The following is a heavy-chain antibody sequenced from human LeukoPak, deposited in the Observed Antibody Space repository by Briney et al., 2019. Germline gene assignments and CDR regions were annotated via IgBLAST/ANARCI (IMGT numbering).Heavy chain of an antibody. CDR2: ISGSGGST. V-gene: IGHV3-23*01. CDR1: GFTQSSYA. CDR3: AKFLPTHIVVANYYFDY. J-gene: IGHJ4*02. Sequence: GGSLRLSCAASGFTQSSYAMSWVRQAPGKGLEWVSAISGSGGSTYYADSVKGRFTISRDNSKNTLYLQMNSLRAEDTAVYYCAKFLPTHIVVANYYFDYWGQGTLVTVSS. D-gene: IGHD2-21*01.